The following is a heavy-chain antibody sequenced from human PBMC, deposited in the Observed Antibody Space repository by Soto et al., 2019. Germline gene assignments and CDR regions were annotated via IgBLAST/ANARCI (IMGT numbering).Heavy chain of an antibody. J-gene: IGHJ4*02. CDR1: GGSSRSSGYY. V-gene: IGHV4-39*01. Sequence: PSVPNSQTRSVCGGSSRSSGYYRCRISQTPGKGLEWIGSIYYSGSTYYNPSLKSRVTISVDTSKNQFSLKLSPVTAADTAVYFCARRPTSLWLTTFDYWGQGTLVTVSS. D-gene: IGHD3-10*01. CDR2: IYYSGST. CDR3: ARRPTSLWLTTFDY.